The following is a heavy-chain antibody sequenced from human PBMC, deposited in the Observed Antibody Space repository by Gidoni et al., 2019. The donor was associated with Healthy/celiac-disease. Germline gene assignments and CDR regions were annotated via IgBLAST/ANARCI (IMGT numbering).Heavy chain of an antibody. J-gene: IGHJ4*02. Sequence: VQPLQLGAGLFKPSENLYLTSAVSGGSFSGYSSSWIRQPPRKGLEWIGESNHSGSTNYKPSLKSRVTISVDTSKNQFSLELSAETAADTAVYYCAIGRYFNYWGQGTLVTVSS. CDR3: AIGRYFNY. CDR2: SNHSGST. V-gene: IGHV4-34*01. CDR1: GGSFSGYS.